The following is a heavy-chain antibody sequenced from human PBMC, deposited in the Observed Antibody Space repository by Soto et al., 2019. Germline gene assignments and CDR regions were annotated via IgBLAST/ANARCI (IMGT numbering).Heavy chain of an antibody. CDR2: MYNTGST. D-gene: IGHD2-21*02. Sequence: QVQLQESGPGLVKPSETLSLTCTVSGGTISRYYWSWIRQPPGKGLEWIGYMYNTGSTVYNPSFTARATISVATSKNQFSLKLNAVTAADTAVYYCARDLWGYCGTDCYPLDVWGQGTTVTVSS. J-gene: IGHJ6*02. V-gene: IGHV4-59*01. CDR1: GGTISRYY. CDR3: ARDLWGYCGTDCYPLDV.